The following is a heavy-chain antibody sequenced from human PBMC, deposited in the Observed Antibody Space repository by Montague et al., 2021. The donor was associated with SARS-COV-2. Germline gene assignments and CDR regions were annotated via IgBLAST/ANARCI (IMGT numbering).Heavy chain of an antibody. V-gene: IGHV3-23*03. CDR1: GFTFSSSP. CDR2: IHSAGTRT. D-gene: IGHD3-16*01. Sequence: SLRLSCAASGFTFSSSPMSWVRQAPGNGLQWVSVIHSAGTRTYYXXSLEGRFTISRGNSKNTLYLQMNSLRAEDTALYYCAKVGDTMAGFSLVKYDAWGQGTLVIVSS. CDR3: AKVGDTMAGFSLVKYDA. J-gene: IGHJ5*02.